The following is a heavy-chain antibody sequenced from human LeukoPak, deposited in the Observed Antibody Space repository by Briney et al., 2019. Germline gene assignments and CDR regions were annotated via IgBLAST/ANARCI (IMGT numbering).Heavy chain of an antibody. V-gene: IGHV3-7*01. D-gene: IGHD6-13*01. Sequence: PGGSLRLSCAASGFTFSNFWMSWVRQAPGKGLEWVANINQDGSEKNYVDSVKGRFTISRDSAKNSLYLQMDSLRDDDTAMYYCARGSNWGGDYWGQGTLVTVSS. CDR2: INQDGSEK. J-gene: IGHJ4*02. CDR1: GFTFSNFW. CDR3: ARGSNWGGDY.